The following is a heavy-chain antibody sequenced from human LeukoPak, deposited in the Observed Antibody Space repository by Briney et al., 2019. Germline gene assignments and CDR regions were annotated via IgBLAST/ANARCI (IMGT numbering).Heavy chain of an antibody. V-gene: IGHV4-59*01. Sequence: SETLSLTCTVSGGSISSYYWSWIRQPPGKGLVWIGYIYYSGSTNYNPSLKSRVTISVDTSKNQFSLKLSSVTAADTAVYYCAGTWIQLWLSPYNWFDPWGQGTLVTVSS. J-gene: IGHJ5*02. CDR2: IYYSGST. D-gene: IGHD5-18*01. CDR3: AGTWIQLWLSPYNWFDP. CDR1: GGSISSYY.